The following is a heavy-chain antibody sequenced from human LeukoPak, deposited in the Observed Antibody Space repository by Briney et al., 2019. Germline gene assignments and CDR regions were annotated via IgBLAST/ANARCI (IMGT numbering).Heavy chain of an antibody. Sequence: GASVKVSCKASGYTFTSYGISWVRRAPGQGLEWMGWISAYNGNTNYAQNLQGRVTMTTDTSTSTAYMELRSLRSDDTAVYYCARDAVTTSWFDPWGQGTLVTVSS. J-gene: IGHJ5*02. CDR2: ISAYNGNT. D-gene: IGHD4-17*01. V-gene: IGHV1-18*01. CDR3: ARDAVTTSWFDP. CDR1: GYTFTSYG.